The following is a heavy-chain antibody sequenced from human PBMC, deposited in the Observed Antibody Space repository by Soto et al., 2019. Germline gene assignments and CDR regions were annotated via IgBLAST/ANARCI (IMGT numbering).Heavy chain of an antibody. D-gene: IGHD6-19*01. CDR2: ISAYNGNT. Sequence: KRARASVKVSCKASGYTFTRYEISWVRQAPGQGLEWMGWISAYNGNTNYAQKLQGRVTMTTDTSTSTAYMELRSLRSDDTAVYYCARAPYSSAGPYFDYWGQGTLVTVSS. CDR3: ARAPYSSAGPYFDY. J-gene: IGHJ4*02. CDR1: GYTFTRYE. V-gene: IGHV1-18*01.